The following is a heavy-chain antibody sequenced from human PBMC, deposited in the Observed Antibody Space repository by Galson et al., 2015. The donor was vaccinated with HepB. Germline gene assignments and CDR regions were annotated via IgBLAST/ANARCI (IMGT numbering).Heavy chain of an antibody. Sequence: SLRLSCAASGFTFNNYAMHWVRQAPGKGLEWVAVISSDGSETRHADSVKGRFTISRDNSKNTLFLQMNSLRTEDTAVYYCARDFFTAAVAGTGELHYWGQGTLVTVSS. CDR3: ARDFFTAAVAGTGELHY. D-gene: IGHD6-19*01. V-gene: IGHV3-30*03. CDR1: GFTFNNYA. J-gene: IGHJ4*02. CDR2: ISSDGSET.